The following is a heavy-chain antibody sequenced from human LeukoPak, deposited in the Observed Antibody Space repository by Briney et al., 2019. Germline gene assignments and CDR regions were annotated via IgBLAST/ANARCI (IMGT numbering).Heavy chain of an antibody. CDR2: INHSGST. V-gene: IGHV4-34*01. D-gene: IGHD3-16*02. CDR1: GGSFSGYY. Sequence: SETLSLTCAVYGGSFSGYYWSWIRQPPGKGLEWIGEINHSGSTDYNPSLKSRVTISVDTSKNQFSLKLSSVTAADTAVYYCARGKYYDYVWGSYRYNWFDPWGQGTLVTVSS. J-gene: IGHJ5*02. CDR3: ARGKYYDYVWGSYRYNWFDP.